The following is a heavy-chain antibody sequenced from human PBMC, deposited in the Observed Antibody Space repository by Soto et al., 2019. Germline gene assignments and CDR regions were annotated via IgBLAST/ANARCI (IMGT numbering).Heavy chain of an antibody. J-gene: IGHJ6*02. D-gene: IGHD3-9*01. CDR2: INPSGGST. Sequence: GASVKVSCKASGYTFTSYYMHWVRQAPGQGLEWMGIINPSGGSTSYAQKFQGRVTMTRDTSTSTVYMELSSLRSEDTAVYYCAREGILTGYQPRDYYYGMDVWGQGTTVTVSS. CDR3: AREGILTGYQPRDYYYGMDV. CDR1: GYTFTSYY. V-gene: IGHV1-46*01.